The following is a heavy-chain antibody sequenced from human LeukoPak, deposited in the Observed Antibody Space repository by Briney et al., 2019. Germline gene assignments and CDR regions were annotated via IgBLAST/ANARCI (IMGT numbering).Heavy chain of an antibody. CDR2: ITGSGGST. Sequence: GGSLRLSCAASGLTFSRYAMTWVRQAPGKGLEWVSAITGSGGSTYYADSVKGRFTISRDNSKNTLYLQMSTLRAEDTAVYYCAIDPNGDYIGAFDFWGQGTMVTVSS. J-gene: IGHJ3*01. CDR3: AIDPNGDYIGAFDF. CDR1: GLTFSRYA. D-gene: IGHD4-17*01. V-gene: IGHV3-23*01.